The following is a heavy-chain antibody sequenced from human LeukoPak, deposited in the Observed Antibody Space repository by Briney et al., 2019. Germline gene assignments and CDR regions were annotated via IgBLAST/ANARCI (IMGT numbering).Heavy chain of an antibody. Sequence: ASVKVSCKASGYTFTSYYMHWVRQAPGQGLEWMGIINPSGGSTSYAQKFQGRVTMTRDTSTSTVYMELSSLRSEDTAVYYCAKNIRRDPSDNSGYYGLDYWGQGTLVTVSS. CDR2: INPSGGST. V-gene: IGHV1-46*01. CDR3: AKNIRRDPSDNSGYYGLDY. J-gene: IGHJ4*02. CDR1: GYTFTSYY. D-gene: IGHD3-22*01.